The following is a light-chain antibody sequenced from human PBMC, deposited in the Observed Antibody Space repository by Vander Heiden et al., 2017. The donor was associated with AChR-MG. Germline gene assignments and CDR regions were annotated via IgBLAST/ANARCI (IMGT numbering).Light chain of an antibody. CDR1: QSVSSSY. J-gene: IGKJ1*01. CDR2: GAS. Sequence: DIVLPPSPGTLSLSPGERATLSCRTSQSVSSSYLAWYQQRPGQAPRLLISGASGRASGIPDRFSGSGSGTDFTLTISRLEPEDFAIYYWQQDQNPHQFGQGTKVEIK. V-gene: IGKV3-20*01. CDR3: QQDQNPHQ.